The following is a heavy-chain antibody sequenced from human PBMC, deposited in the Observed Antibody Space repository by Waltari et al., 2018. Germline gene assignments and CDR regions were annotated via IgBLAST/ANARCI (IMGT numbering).Heavy chain of an antibody. J-gene: IGHJ2*01. D-gene: IGHD1-1*01. CDR3: ARDPHNTGRYFDL. CDR1: GFTFDDYA. Sequence: EVQLVESGGGLVQPGRSLRLSCAASGFTFDDYAMHWVRQAPGKGLEWVSGISWNSGSIGYADSVKGRFTISRDNAKNSLYLQMNSLRAEDTAVYYCARDPHNTGRYFDLWGRGTLVTVSS. V-gene: IGHV3-9*01. CDR2: ISWNSGSI.